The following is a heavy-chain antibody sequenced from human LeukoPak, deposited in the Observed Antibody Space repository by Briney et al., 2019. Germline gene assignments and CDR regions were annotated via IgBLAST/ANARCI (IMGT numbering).Heavy chain of an antibody. Sequence: GGSLRLSCAASGFIFSSYGMHWVRQAPGKGLEWVAYTWYDGSNKYYADSVKGRFTISRDNSKNTLYLQMNSLRAEDTAVYYCARFRTWGDKAFDYWGQGTLVTVSS. CDR2: TWYDGSNK. CDR1: GFIFSSYG. CDR3: ARFRTWGDKAFDY. D-gene: IGHD2-21*02. V-gene: IGHV3-30*02. J-gene: IGHJ4*02.